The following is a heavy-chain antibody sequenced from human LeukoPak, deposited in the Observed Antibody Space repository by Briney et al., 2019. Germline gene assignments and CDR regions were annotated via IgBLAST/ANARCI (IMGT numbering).Heavy chain of an antibody. Sequence: PSETLSLTCTVSGGSISSGGYYWSWIRQPPGKGLEWIGYIYYSGSTNYNPSLESRVTISVDTSKNQFSLKLTSVTAADTAVYYCARGVGGFAVANGGDWGQGILVTVSS. J-gene: IGHJ4*02. V-gene: IGHV4-61*08. CDR1: GGSISSGGYY. CDR3: ARGVGGFAVANGGD. CDR2: IYYSGST. D-gene: IGHD3-16*01.